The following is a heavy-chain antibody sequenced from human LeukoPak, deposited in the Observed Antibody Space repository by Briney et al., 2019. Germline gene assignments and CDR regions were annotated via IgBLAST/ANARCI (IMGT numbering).Heavy chain of an antibody. V-gene: IGHV4-59*01. Sequence: SSETLSLTCTVSGGSINTYYWHWIRQPPGKGLEWIGDIYYNENTNYNPSLKSRVSISVDTSKNQISLSLTSVTAADTAVYYCAREAMAIGFPQFPIFNYWGQGALVTVSS. J-gene: IGHJ4*02. CDR2: IYYNENT. D-gene: IGHD2-21*01. CDR3: AREAMAIGFPQFPIFNY. CDR1: GGSINTYY.